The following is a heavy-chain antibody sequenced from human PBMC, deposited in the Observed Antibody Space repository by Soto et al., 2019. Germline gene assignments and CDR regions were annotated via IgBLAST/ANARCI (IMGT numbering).Heavy chain of an antibody. CDR1: GFTFSHHW. V-gene: IGHV3-7*01. Sequence: EVELVESGGTLVQPGGSLRLSCAASGFTFSHHWMGWVRQAPGKGLQWVADINQDGSQRYYLDSVKDRFTISRDNAQNSLYRQINSLGAEDTAVYFCVRNHGYYTSEYWAQGTLVAVSS. J-gene: IGHJ4*02. D-gene: IGHD5-18*01. CDR3: VRNHGYYTSEY. CDR2: INQDGSQR.